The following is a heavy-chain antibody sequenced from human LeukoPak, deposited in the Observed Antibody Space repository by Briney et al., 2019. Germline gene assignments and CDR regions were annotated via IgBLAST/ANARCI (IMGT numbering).Heavy chain of an antibody. D-gene: IGHD5-18*01. CDR1: GGSISSYY. V-gene: IGHV4-59*08. J-gene: IGHJ6*02. Sequence: PSETLSLTCTVSGGSISSYYWSWIRQPPGKGLEWIGYIYYSGSTNYNPSLKSRVTISVDTSKNQFSLKLSSVTAADTAVYYCARHGGYSYGLDVWGQGTTVTVSS. CDR2: IYYSGST. CDR3: ARHGGYSYGLDV.